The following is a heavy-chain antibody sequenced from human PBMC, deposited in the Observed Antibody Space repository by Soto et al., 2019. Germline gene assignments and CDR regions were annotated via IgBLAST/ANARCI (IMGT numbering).Heavy chain of an antibody. V-gene: IGHV3-30*18. J-gene: IGHJ3*01. D-gene: IGHD5-18*01. CDR3: VKGDLDTAVVNSPDAFDF. CDR2: ISYDGNNK. CDR1: GCIFSDFG. Sequence: LRLSCEASGCIFSDFGMHLFRQAPGKWLEWVAVISYDGNNKYYAQSVKGRFTISRDNSKNTLFLNMDSLRPEDTAVYHCVKGDLDTAVVNSPDAFDFWGPGTMVTVSS.